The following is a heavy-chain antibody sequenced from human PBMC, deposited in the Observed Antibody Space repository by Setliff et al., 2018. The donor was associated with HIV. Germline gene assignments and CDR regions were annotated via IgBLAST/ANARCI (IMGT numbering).Heavy chain of an antibody. CDR1: RHSIPNTYYY. J-gene: IGHJ4*02. CDR2: FYYNGAT. D-gene: IGHD3-3*01. CDR3: VRPSFGIGGGSMFDS. Sequence: PSETLSLTCTVFRHSIPNTYYYWGWIRQSPGKGLEWIGSFYYNGATHRNPSLKSRVSISVESAENRFSLELTSVTAADTAMYYCVRPSFGIGGGSMFDSWGQGIVVTVSS. V-gene: IGHV4-39*01.